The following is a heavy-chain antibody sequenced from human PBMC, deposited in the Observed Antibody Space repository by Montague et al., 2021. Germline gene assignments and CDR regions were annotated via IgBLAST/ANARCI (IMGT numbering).Heavy chain of an antibody. CDR2: VSHGGRT. V-gene: IGHV4-38-2*02. CDR3: ARERDRYYYMDI. J-gene: IGHJ6*03. CDR1: RSLINSDYY. Sequence: SETLSLTSTVSRSLINSDYYWGWIRQPPGKGLEWMGSVSHGGRTYYNPSLKSRVTISVDTSNNHFSLKLSSVTAADTAMYYCARERDRYYYMDIWGQGTTITVSS.